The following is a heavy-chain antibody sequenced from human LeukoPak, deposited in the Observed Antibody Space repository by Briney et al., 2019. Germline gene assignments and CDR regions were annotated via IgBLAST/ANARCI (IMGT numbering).Heavy chain of an antibody. D-gene: IGHD2-21*02. J-gene: IGHJ4*02. CDR1: GFTFSSYS. V-gene: IGHV4-30-4*08. CDR2: IYYSGST. CDR3: ARAECGGDCYLDY. Sequence: LRLSCAASGFTFSSYSMNWVRQAPGKGLEWIGYIYYSGSTYYNPSLKSRVTISVDTSKNQFSLKLSSVTAADTAVYYCARAECGGDCYLDYWGQGTLVTVSS.